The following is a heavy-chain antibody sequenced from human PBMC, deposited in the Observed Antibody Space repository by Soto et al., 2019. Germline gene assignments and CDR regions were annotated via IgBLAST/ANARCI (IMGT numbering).Heavy chain of an antibody. Sequence: SETLSLTCTVSGGSISSGDYYWSWIRQPPGKGLEWIGYIYYSGSTYYNPSLKSRVIISVDTSKNQFSLKLSSVTAADTAVYYCARLGAYYQSLDPWGPGTLVTVSS. CDR3: ARLGAYYQSLDP. CDR1: GGSISSGDYY. J-gene: IGHJ5*02. V-gene: IGHV4-30-4*01. CDR2: IYYSGST. D-gene: IGHD2-21*01.